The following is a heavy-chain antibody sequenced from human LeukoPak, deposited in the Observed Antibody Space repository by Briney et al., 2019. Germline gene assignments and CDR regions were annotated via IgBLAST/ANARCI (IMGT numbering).Heavy chain of an antibody. J-gene: IGHJ6*03. V-gene: IGHV4-59*11. CDR1: GGSISSHY. D-gene: IGHD2-2*01. Sequence: SETLSLTCTVSGGSISSHYWSWIRQPPGKGLEWIGYIYYSGSTYYNPSLKSRVTISVDTSKNQFSLKLSSVTAADTAVYYCARGRYCSSTSCYLPYYYYYYYMDVWGKGTTVTVSS. CDR2: IYYSGST. CDR3: ARGRYCSSTSCYLPYYYYYYYMDV.